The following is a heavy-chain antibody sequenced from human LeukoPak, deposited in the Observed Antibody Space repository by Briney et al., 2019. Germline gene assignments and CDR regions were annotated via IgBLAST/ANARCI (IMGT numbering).Heavy chain of an antibody. CDR2: IYYGATT. CDR1: GASITSSS. D-gene: IGHD5-12*01. J-gene: IGHJ6*03. V-gene: IGHV4-59*08. CDR3: ARYRGGHENGDTFYDMDV. Sequence: SETLSLTCSVSGASITSSSWTWVRRPPRKGLEWIGYIYYGATTNYSPSLGSRATISVDTSANQVSLSLTSVTAADTAVYYCARYRGGHENGDTFYDMDVWGNGTTVTVSS.